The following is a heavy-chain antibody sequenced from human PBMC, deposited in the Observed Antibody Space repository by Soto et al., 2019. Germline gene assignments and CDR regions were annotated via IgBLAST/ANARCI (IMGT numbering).Heavy chain of an antibody. J-gene: IGHJ4*02. Sequence: SETLSLTCTVSGGSISSYYWSWIRQPAGKGLEWIGRIYTSGSTNYNPSLKSRVTMSVDTAKNQFSLKLSSVTAADTAVYYCARDLEDTAITYFDYWGQGTLVTVYS. V-gene: IGHV4-4*07. D-gene: IGHD5-18*01. CDR1: GGSISSYY. CDR2: IYTSGST. CDR3: ARDLEDTAITYFDY.